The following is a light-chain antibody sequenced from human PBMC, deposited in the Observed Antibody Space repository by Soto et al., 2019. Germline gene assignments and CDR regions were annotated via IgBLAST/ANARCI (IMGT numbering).Light chain of an antibody. Sequence: DIQMTQSPSTLSASVGDRVTITCRASQSIDSWLAWYQQKPGKAPKLLIYKTSILESGAPSRFSGSGSGTEFCLAISGLQPDDFATYDCQQYKSFSLTFGGGTRVEGK. V-gene: IGKV1-5*03. CDR3: QQYKSFSLT. CDR2: KTS. J-gene: IGKJ4*01. CDR1: QSIDSW.